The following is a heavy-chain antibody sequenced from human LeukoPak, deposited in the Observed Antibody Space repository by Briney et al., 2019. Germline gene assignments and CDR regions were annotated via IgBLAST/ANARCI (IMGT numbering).Heavy chain of an antibody. Sequence: PSETLSLTCTVSGGSIGSSSYYWGWIRQPPGKGLEWIGSIYYSGSTYYNPSLKSRVTISVDTSKNQFSLKLSSVTAADTAVYYCARLSLGFYFDYWGQGTLVTVSS. J-gene: IGHJ4*02. V-gene: IGHV4-39*01. CDR1: GGSIGSSSYY. D-gene: IGHD1-26*01. CDR2: IYYSGST. CDR3: ARLSLGFYFDY.